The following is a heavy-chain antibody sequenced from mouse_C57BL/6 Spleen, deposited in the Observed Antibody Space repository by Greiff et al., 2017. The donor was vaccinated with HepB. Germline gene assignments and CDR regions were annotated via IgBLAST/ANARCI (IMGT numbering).Heavy chain of an antibody. CDR1: GFSLTSYG. CDR3: ARHNYGSSLYYAMDY. Sequence: VKLMESGPGLVAPSQSLSITCTVSGFSLTSYGVHWVRQPPGKGLEWLVVIWSDGSTTYNSALKSRLSISKDNSKSQVFLKMNSLQTDDTAMYYCARHNYGSSLYYAMDYWGQGTSVTVSS. CDR2: IWSDGST. D-gene: IGHD1-1*01. V-gene: IGHV2-6-1*01. J-gene: IGHJ4*01.